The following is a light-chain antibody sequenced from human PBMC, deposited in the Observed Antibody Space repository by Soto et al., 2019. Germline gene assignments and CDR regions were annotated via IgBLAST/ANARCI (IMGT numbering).Light chain of an antibody. V-gene: IGKV3-20*01. Sequence: EIVLTQSPGTLSLSPGERATLSCRASQSVSSSYLAWYQQKSGQAPRQLIYGASSRATGIPDRFSGSGSGTDFTLTVTRLEPEDFAVYYCQYYCTSFGGGTRVEIK. CDR2: GAS. CDR3: QYYCTS. CDR1: QSVSSSY. J-gene: IGKJ4*01.